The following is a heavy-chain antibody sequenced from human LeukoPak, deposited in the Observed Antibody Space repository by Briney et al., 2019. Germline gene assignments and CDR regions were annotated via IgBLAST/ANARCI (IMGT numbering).Heavy chain of an antibody. CDR1: GITFSRFW. Sequence: GGSLRLSCAASGITFSRFWMSWVRQAPGKGLQWVANINQDGSEKHYVDSVKGRFTISRDNAKNSLYLQMNSLRAEDTAIYYCTRVGYIDEGIDYWGQGTLVTVSS. V-gene: IGHV3-7*04. CDR2: INQDGSEK. D-gene: IGHD5-24*01. J-gene: IGHJ4*02. CDR3: TRVGYIDEGIDY.